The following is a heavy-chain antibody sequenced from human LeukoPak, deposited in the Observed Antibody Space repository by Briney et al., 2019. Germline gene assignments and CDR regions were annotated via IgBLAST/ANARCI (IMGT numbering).Heavy chain of an antibody. CDR1: GYTFTGYY. Sequence: ASVTVSCTSSGYTFTGYYMHWVRQAPGQGLEWMGWINPNSGGTNYAQKYQGRVTMTRDTSISTAYMELSRLRSDDTAVYYCAREGGGATNTICPRWAHDAFDIWGQGTMVTVSS. CDR2: INPNSGGT. J-gene: IGHJ3*02. D-gene: IGHD3-9*01. V-gene: IGHV1-2*02. CDR3: AREGGGATNTICPRWAHDAFDI.